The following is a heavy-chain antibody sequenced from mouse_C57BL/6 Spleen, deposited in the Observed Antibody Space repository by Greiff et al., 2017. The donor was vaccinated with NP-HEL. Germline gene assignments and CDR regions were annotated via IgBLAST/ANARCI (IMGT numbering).Heavy chain of an antibody. CDR1: GYSITSGYD. CDR2: ISYDGSN. CDR3: ARGERDFDY. J-gene: IGHJ2*01. V-gene: IGHV3-6*01. Sequence: DVQLQESGPGLVKPSQSLSLTCSVTGYSITSGYDWNWIRQCPGNKLEWMGYISYDGSNNYNPSLKNRISITRDTSKNQFFLKLNSVTTEDTATYYCARGERDFDYWGQGTTLTVSS.